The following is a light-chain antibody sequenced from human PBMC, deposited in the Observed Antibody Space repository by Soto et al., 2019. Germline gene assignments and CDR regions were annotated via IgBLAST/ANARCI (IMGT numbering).Light chain of an antibody. J-gene: IGLJ1*01. V-gene: IGLV2-14*01. CDR2: DVS. CDR3: NSYTSSSRPNYV. Sequence: QSALTQPASVSVSPGQSITISCTGTSSDVGGYNFVSWYQQYPGKAPKLIIFDVSNRPSGVSDRFSGSKSGDTASLTISGLHTEDEADYYCNSYTSSSRPNYVFGTGTKVTV. CDR1: SSDVGGYNF.